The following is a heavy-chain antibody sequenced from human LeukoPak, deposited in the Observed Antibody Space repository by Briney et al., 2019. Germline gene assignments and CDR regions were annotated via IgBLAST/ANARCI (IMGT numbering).Heavy chain of an antibody. CDR3: ARGVNYGDHYFDY. D-gene: IGHD4-17*01. CDR2: IYYSGST. V-gene: IGHV4-59*01. CDR1: GGSFSGYY. Sequence: SETLSLTCAVYGGSFSGYYWSWIRQPPGKGLEWIGYIYYSGSTNYNPSLKSRVTISVDTSKNQFSLKLSSVTAADTAVYYCARGVNYGDHYFDYWGQGTLVTVSS. J-gene: IGHJ4*02.